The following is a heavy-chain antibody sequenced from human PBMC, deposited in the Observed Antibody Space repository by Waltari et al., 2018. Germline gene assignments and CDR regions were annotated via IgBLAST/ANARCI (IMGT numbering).Heavy chain of an antibody. D-gene: IGHD4-4*01. Sequence: EVQLVESGGGLVQPGGSLRLSCAASGFTFRSYSMNWVRQAPGKGLGWVSYISSSSSTIYYADSVKGRFTISRDNAKNSLYLQMNSLRAEDTAVYYCARAARKNDYSNHKYYYYMDVWGKGTTVTVSS. J-gene: IGHJ6*03. CDR1: GFTFRSYS. V-gene: IGHV3-48*04. CDR3: ARAARKNDYSNHKYYYYMDV. CDR2: ISSSSSTI.